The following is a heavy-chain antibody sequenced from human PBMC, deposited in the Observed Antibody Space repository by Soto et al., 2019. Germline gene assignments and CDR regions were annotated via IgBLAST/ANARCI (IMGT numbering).Heavy chain of an antibody. J-gene: IGHJ6*02. V-gene: IGHV1-18*01. Sequence: QVQLVQSGDEVKKPGASVKVSCKASGYIFVNYGIAWVRQAPGQGLEWMGWISPYTGNTHSATKVQGRLTMTTDTSPSTAYMDLGSLTSDETAVYYCWMVDNYVTPTPQDVWGQGTTGTVSS. CDR1: GYIFVNYG. D-gene: IGHD3-16*01. CDR3: WMVDNYVTPTPQDV. CDR2: ISPYTGNT.